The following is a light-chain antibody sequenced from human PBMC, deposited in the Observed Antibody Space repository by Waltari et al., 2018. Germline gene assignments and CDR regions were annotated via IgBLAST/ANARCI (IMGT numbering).Light chain of an antibody. Sequence: DIQMTQSPSTLSASVGDTVIISCRATQCITTSLAWYQQKPGKAPDFLIYGASNLESGVPSRFSGRGSGTEFTLTISSLQPDDFATYYCQQYKSYKTFGQGTRVEIK. CDR2: GAS. CDR1: QCITTS. J-gene: IGKJ1*01. V-gene: IGKV1-5*03. CDR3: QQYKSYKT.